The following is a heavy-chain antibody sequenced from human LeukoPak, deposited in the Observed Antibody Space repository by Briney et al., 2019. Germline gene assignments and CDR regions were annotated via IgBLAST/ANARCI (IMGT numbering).Heavy chain of an antibody. D-gene: IGHD6-13*01. J-gene: IGHJ6*02. V-gene: IGHV3-30*18. CDR1: GFSFSSYG. CDR3: AKYSSSSNYYYGMDV. CDR2: ILYDGSNK. Sequence: PGGSLRLSCVASGFSFSSYGVHWVRQAPGKGLEWVAVILYDGSNKYYADSVKGRFTISRDNSKNTLYLQMNSLRAEDTAVYFCAKYSSSSNYYYGMDVWGQGTTVTVSS.